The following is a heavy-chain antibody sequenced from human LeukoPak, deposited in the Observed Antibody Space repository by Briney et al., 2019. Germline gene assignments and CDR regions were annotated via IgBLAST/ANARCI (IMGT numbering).Heavy chain of an antibody. CDR3: GRDFGLVGTKRSFDL. J-gene: IGHJ3*01. CDR1: GFTFTDYY. D-gene: IGHD1-7*01. Sequence: GGSLRLSCAAFGFTFTDYYMGWIRQAPGKGLEWLSYISGSGTTIFYADSVKGRFTISRDNAKNSVDLQMNSLRAEDTAVYYCGRDFGLVGTKRSFDLWGQGTMVTVSS. V-gene: IGHV3-11*01. CDR2: ISGSGTTI.